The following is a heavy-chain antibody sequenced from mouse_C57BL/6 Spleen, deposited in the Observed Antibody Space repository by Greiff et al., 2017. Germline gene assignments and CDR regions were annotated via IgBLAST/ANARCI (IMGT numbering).Heavy chain of an antibody. J-gene: IGHJ4*01. CDR1: GYTFTDYY. D-gene: IGHD2-4*01. CDR2: IYPGSGNT. Sequence: VQLQQSGAELVRPGASVKLSCKASGYTFTDYYINWVKQRPGQGLEWIARIYPGSGNTYYNEKFKGKATLTAEKSSSTAYMQLSSLTSEDSAVYFCARGIYDYDQVFYAMDYWGQGTSVTVSS. CDR3: ARGIYDYDQVFYAMDY. V-gene: IGHV1-76*01.